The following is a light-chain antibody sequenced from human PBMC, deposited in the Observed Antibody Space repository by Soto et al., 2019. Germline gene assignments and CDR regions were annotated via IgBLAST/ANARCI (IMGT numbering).Light chain of an antibody. V-gene: IGLV2-14*01. CDR1: SSDVGGSNY. Sequence: QSALTQPASVSGSPGQSITISCTGTSSDVGGSNYVSWFQQHPVKTPKLMIYDVSDRPSEVSYRFSGSKSASTACLTISGLRAEDEADYYCCSYTGASTPYVFGTGTTLPVL. CDR2: DVS. J-gene: IGLJ1*01. CDR3: CSYTGASTPYV.